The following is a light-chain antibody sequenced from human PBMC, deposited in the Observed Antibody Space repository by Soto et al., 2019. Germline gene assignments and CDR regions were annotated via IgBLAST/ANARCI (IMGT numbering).Light chain of an antibody. CDR1: QSVSSSY. Sequence: EIVLTQSPGTLSLSPGERATLSCRASQSVSSSYLAWYQQKPGQAPRLLIYGASSRATGIPDRFSGSGSGTDFTLTISSLEPEDFAVYYCQQYGSSPETFAQGTKLEIK. J-gene: IGKJ2*01. CDR2: GAS. CDR3: QQYGSSPET. V-gene: IGKV3-20*01.